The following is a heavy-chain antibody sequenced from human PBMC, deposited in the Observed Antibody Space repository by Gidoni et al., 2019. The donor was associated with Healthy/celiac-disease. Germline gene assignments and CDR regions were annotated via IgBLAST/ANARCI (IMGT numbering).Heavy chain of an antibody. CDR1: GFTFGDYA. V-gene: IGHV3-49*05. Sequence: EVQLVESGGGLVKPGRSLRLSCTAAGFTFGDYAMSWFRQAPGKGLEWVGFIRSKAYGGTTEYAASVKGRFTISRDDSKSIAYLQMNSLKTEDTAVYYCTRGRLYDYVWGSYRDAFDIWGQGTMVTVSS. D-gene: IGHD3-16*02. J-gene: IGHJ3*02. CDR3: TRGRLYDYVWGSYRDAFDI. CDR2: IRSKAYGGTT.